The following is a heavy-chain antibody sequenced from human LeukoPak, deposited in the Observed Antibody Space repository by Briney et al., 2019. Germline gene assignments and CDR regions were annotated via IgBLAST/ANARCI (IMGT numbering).Heavy chain of an antibody. CDR1: GGSIGSYY. J-gene: IGHJ4*02. V-gene: IGHV4-59*08. CDR3: ARRAVTDM. CDR2: IYYSGST. Sequence: SETLSLTCTVSGGSIGSYYWSWIRQPPGKGLEWIGYIYYSGSTNYNPSLKSRVTISVDTSKNQFSLKLSSVTAADTAVYYCARRAVTDMWGQGTLVNVSS. D-gene: IGHD4-17*01.